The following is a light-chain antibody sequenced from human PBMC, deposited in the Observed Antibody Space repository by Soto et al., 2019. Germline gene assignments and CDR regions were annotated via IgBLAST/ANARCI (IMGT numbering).Light chain of an antibody. J-gene: IGLJ1*01. Sequence: QSVLTQPPSASGXXXXRVXXXXXGXSXNIGRNSVHWYQQLPGTAPKLLISLDNQRPSGVPDRFSGSKSGTSASLAISGLHSEDEADYYCATWDDSLGGVFGTGTKLTVL. V-gene: IGLV1-44*01. CDR1: SXNIGRNS. CDR2: LDN. CDR3: ATWDDSLGGV.